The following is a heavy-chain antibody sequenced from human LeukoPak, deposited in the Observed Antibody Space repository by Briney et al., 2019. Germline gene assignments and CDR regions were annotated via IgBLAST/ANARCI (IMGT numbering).Heavy chain of an antibody. V-gene: IGHV3-23*01. CDR3: ARRAVGAGRYFDL. J-gene: IGHJ4*02. CDR2: IGESGAPT. Sequence: PGGSLRLPCAASGCTFSSYAMHWVRQAPGKGLEWVSGIGESGAPTLYADSVKGRFTISRDSSKNTLNLQIHSLSAEDTAVYYCARRAVGAGRYFDLWGQGTLVTVSS. D-gene: IGHD1-26*01. CDR1: GCTFSSYA.